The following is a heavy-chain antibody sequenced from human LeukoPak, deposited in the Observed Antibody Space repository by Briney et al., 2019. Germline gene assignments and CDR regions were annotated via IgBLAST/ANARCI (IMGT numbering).Heavy chain of an antibody. V-gene: IGHV4-4*09. Sequence: SETLSLTCTVSGGSISSYYWSWIRQPPGKGLDWIGYIYTSGSTNYNPSLKSRVTISVDTSKNQFSLKLSSVTAADTAVYYCARHPSDGDANWFDPWGQGTLVTVSS. CDR2: IYTSGST. CDR1: GGSISSYY. CDR3: ARHPSDGDANWFDP. J-gene: IGHJ5*02. D-gene: IGHD5-24*01.